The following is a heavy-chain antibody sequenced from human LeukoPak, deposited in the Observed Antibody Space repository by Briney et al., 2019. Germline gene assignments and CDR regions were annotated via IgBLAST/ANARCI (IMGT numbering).Heavy chain of an antibody. CDR1: GFTFSSYG. CDR2: IWYDGSNK. J-gene: IGHJ4*02. Sequence: GGSLRLSCAASGFTFSSYGMHWVRQAPGKGLEWVAVIWYDGSNKYYADSVKGRFTISRDNSKNSLYLQMNSLRAEDTAVYYCARVVGVGYFDYWGQGTLVTVSS. D-gene: IGHD1-26*01. V-gene: IGHV3-33*01. CDR3: ARVVGVGYFDY.